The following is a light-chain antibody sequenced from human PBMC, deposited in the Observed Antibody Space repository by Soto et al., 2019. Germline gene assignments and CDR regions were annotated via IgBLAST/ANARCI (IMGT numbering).Light chain of an antibody. CDR1: SSDVGGYNY. J-gene: IGLJ1*01. V-gene: IGLV2-14*01. Sequence: QSALTQPASVSGSPGQSITISCTGTSSDVGGYNYVSWYQQLPGKAPKLMIFDVSNRPSGVSRRFSGSKSGNTASLTISGLQAEDEADYYCSSYTSNSPFVFGTGTKVTVL. CDR3: SSYTSNSPFV. CDR2: DVS.